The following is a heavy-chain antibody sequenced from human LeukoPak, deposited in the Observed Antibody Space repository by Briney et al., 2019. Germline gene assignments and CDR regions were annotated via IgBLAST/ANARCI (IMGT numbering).Heavy chain of an antibody. CDR1: GFTFSSYG. J-gene: IGHJ4*02. CDR3: ARGENSKTYPVSGY. V-gene: IGHV3-30*03. CDR2: ISYDGSSK. Sequence: GKSLRLSCAASGFTFSSYGMHWVRQAPGKGLEWVAVISYDGSSKYYIDSVKGRFTNSRDNSKNTLFLQMNSLRAEDTAVYYCARGENSKTYPVSGYWGQGTLVTVSS. D-gene: IGHD2/OR15-2a*01.